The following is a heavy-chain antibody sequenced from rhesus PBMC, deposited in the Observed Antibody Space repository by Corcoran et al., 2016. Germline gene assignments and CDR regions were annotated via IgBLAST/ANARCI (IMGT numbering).Heavy chain of an antibody. CDR1: GGSISGYYN. V-gene: IGHV4-143*01. D-gene: IGHD2-39*02. J-gene: IGHJ6*01. CDR3: ARQGYTDHLGGLDS. CDR2: VYSITART. Sequence: QVQLQESGPGLVKPSETLSLTCTVSGGSISGYYNWNWIRQSPGKGVGWIGAVYSITARTNYKPPLKSRVTISKDTSKNQFSLRLTSVTAADTAVYYCARQGYTDHLGGLDSWGQGVVVTVSS.